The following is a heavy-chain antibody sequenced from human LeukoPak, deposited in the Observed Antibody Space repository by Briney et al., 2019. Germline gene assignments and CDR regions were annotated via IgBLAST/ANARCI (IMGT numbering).Heavy chain of an antibody. V-gene: IGHV3-74*01. CDR1: GFTFTNFW. J-gene: IGHJ4*02. D-gene: IGHD5-24*01. CDR2: ISPDGTTT. Sequence: GGSLRLSCAASGFTFTNFWMHWVRQAPGKGLLWVSRISPDGTTTDYAGSVKGRFTISRDNPKNMVYLQMDRLRAEDTAVYYCARDGRDGYSFSYWGQGTLVTVSS. CDR3: ARDGRDGYSFSY.